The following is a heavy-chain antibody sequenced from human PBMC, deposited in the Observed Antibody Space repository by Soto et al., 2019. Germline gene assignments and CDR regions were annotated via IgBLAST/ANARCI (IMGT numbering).Heavy chain of an antibody. CDR1: GYSFTRYW. J-gene: IGHJ5*02. CDR3: ARRGGVERRSNWFDP. D-gene: IGHD1-1*01. V-gene: IGHV5-51*01. Sequence: EVQLVQSGAAVKEPGESLKISCQTSGYSFTRYWIGWVRHMPGKGLEWVGIIYPDDSDIRYSPSFQGQVTNSVDKSISTAYLQWRSLKASDSAMYYCARRGGVERRSNWFDPWGQGTQVTVSS. CDR2: IYPDDSDI.